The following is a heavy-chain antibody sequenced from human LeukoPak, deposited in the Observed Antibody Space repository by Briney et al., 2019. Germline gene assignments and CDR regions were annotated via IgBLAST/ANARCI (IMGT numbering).Heavy chain of an antibody. CDR2: IRSRSETI. CDR1: GFSFSSYS. CDR3: ARGCIGGSCWSRNWFDP. V-gene: IGHV3-48*02. D-gene: IGHD2-15*01. Sequence: GGSLRLSCAASGFSFSSYSMKWVRQTPGKGLEWVSYIRSRSETIYYADSVKGRFTISRDDAKNSLSLQMNSLRDEDTAVYYCARGCIGGSCWSRNWFDPWGQGTLVTVSS. J-gene: IGHJ5*02.